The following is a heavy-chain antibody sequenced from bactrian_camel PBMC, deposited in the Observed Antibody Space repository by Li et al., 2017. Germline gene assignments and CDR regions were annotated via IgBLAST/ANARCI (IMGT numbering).Heavy chain of an antibody. J-gene: IGHJ6*01. D-gene: IGHD3*01. Sequence: EVQLVESGGGSVQGGGSLSLSCTASGFTFDDSDMGWFRQPPGKEREMVATIRTDGATTYANSAKGRFTISQDNATKTVYLQMNNLKPEDSGLYYCAADVAGDYRLGAIQHRGVMRPRDFGYWGQGTQVTVS. CDR1: GFTFDDSD. CDR2: TIRTDGAT. V-gene: IGHV3S66*01. CDR3: AADVAGDYRLGAIQHRGVMRPRDFGY.